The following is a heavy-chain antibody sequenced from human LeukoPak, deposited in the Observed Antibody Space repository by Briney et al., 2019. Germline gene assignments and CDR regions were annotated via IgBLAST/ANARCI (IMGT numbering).Heavy chain of an antibody. CDR2: HHHSGST. CDR1: GASIRSYY. D-gene: IGHD6-13*01. Sequence: PSETLSLTCTVSGASIRSYYWSWIRQPPGKGLEWIGYHHHSGSTNYNPSLKSRVTISVDTPKNQFSLKLTSVTAADTAVYYCAEGSMWYGSWGQGKLVSVSS. CDR3: AEGSMWYGS. J-gene: IGHJ5*01. V-gene: IGHV4-59*01.